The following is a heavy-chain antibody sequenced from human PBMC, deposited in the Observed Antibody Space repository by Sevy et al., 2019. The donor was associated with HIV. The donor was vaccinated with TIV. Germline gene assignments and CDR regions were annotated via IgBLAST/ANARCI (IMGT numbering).Heavy chain of an antibody. Sequence: ASVKVSCKASADTFSSYAINWVRQAPGQGLEWMGGISPSFGTTKYGQRFQGRVTITAVESTSTAYMERSSLRSEDSAVFYCARGGIGDYSKYFEYWGQGTLVTVSS. V-gene: IGHV1-69*13. CDR3: ARGGIGDYSKYFEY. J-gene: IGHJ4*02. CDR1: ADTFSSYA. CDR2: ISPSFGTT. D-gene: IGHD4-4*01.